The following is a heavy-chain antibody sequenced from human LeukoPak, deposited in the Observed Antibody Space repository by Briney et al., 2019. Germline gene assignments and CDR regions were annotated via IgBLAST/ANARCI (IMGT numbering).Heavy chain of an antibody. Sequence: GGSLRLSCAASGFTFSSYEMNWVRQAPGKGLEWVSYISSSGSTIYYADSVKGRFTISRDNAKNSLYLQMNSLRAEDTAVYYCASEIVVVPAATVYWGQGTLVTVSS. D-gene: IGHD2-2*01. J-gene: IGHJ4*02. CDR2: ISSSGSTI. CDR3: ASEIVVVPAATVY. CDR1: GFTFSSYE. V-gene: IGHV3-48*03.